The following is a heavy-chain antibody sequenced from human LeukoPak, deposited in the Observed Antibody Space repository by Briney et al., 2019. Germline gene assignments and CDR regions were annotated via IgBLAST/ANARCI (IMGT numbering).Heavy chain of an antibody. CDR2: IIPIFGTA. J-gene: IGHJ5*02. Sequence: SVKVSCKASGYSFNNYGISWVRQAPAQGVEWMGGIIPIFGTANYAQKFQGGVTLTADKSTSTAYMELSSLGSEDTAVYYCARVFINRWWLVQYNWFDPWGQGTLVTVSS. V-gene: IGHV1-69*06. D-gene: IGHD6-19*01. CDR3: ARVFINRWWLVQYNWFDP. CDR1: GYSFNNYG.